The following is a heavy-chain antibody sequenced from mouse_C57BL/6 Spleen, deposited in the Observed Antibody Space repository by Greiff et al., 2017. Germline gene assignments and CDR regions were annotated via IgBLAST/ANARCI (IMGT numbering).Heavy chain of an antibody. J-gene: IGHJ4*01. CDR1: GFTFSDYG. CDR2: ISSGSSTT. Sequence: DVKLVESGGGLVKPGGSLKLSCAASGFTFSDYGMHWVRQAPEKGLEWVAYISSGSSTTYYSDTVKGRFTISRDNAKNTLFLQMTSLRSEDTAMYFCARPLIYYGNYDAMDYWGQGTSVTVSS. D-gene: IGHD2-1*01. V-gene: IGHV5-17*01. CDR3: ARPLIYYGNYDAMDY.